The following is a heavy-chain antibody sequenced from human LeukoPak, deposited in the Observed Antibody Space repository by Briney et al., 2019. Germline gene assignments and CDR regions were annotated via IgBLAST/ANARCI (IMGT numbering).Heavy chain of an antibody. D-gene: IGHD3-22*01. CDR1: GGSISSYY. CDR2: IYYSGST. J-gene: IGHJ4*02. V-gene: IGHV4-59*01. Sequence: SETLSLTCTVSGGSISSYYWSWIRQPPGKGLEWIGYIYYSGSTNYNPSLKSRVTISVDTSKNQFSLKLSSVTAADTAVYYCARLHGGYYYDSSGYYIFDYWGQGTLVTVSS. CDR3: ARLHGGYYYDSSGYYIFDY.